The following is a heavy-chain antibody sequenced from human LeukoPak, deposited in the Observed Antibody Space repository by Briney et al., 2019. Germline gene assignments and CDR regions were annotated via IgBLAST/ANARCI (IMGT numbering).Heavy chain of an antibody. J-gene: IGHJ4*02. D-gene: IGHD6-19*01. Sequence: SETLSLTCTVSGGSISSSSYYWGWIRQPPGKGLEWIGSIYYSGSTYYNPSLKSRVTISVDTSKNQFSLKLSSVTAADTAVYYCSTQTAVAGMEVDYWGQGTLVTVSS. V-gene: IGHV4-39*01. CDR1: GGSISSSSYY. CDR2: IYYSGST. CDR3: STQTAVAGMEVDY.